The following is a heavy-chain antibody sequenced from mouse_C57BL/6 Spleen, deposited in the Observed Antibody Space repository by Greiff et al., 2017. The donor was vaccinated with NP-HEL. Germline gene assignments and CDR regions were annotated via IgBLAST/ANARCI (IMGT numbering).Heavy chain of an antibody. CDR1: GFNIKNTY. CDR2: IDPANGNT. D-gene: IGHD1-1*01. J-gene: IGHJ1*03. Sequence: EVQLQESVAELVRPGASVKLSCTASGFNIKNTYMHWVKQRPEQGLEWIGRIDPANGNTKYAAKFQGKATITADKSSITAYLQLSSLTSEDTAISYCARSSDEAAIVAHCDFDVWGTGTTVTVSS. V-gene: IGHV14-3*01. CDR3: ARSSDEAAIVAHCDFDV.